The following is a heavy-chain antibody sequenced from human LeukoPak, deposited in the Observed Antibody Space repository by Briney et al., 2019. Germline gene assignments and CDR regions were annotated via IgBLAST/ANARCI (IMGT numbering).Heavy chain of an antibody. CDR2: IYYSGST. CDR3: ANQYYGSEEPPFDY. CDR1: GGSISAYS. Sequence: PSETLSLTCSVSGGSISAYSWSWIRQHPGKGLEWIGYIYYSGSTYYNPSLKSRVTISVDTSKNQFSLRLSSVTAADTAVYYCANQYYGSEEPPFDYWGQGTLVTVSS. V-gene: IGHV4-59*08. J-gene: IGHJ4*02. D-gene: IGHD3-10*01.